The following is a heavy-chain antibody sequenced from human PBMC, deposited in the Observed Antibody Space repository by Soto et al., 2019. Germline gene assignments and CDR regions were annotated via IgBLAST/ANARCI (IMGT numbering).Heavy chain of an antibody. CDR2: ISGSGGST. V-gene: IGHV3-23*01. D-gene: IGHD1-1*01. CDR1: GFTFSSYA. Sequence: VGSLRLSCAASGFTFSSYAMSWVRQAPGKGLEWVSAISGSGGSTYYADSVKGRFTISRDNSKNTLYLQMNSLRAEDTAVYYCARNDGITRYYYYGMDVWGQGTTVTVSS. J-gene: IGHJ6*02. CDR3: ARNDGITRYYYYGMDV.